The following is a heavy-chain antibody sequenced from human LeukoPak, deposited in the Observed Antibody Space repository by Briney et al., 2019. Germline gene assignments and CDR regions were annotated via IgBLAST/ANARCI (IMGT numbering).Heavy chain of an antibody. CDR3: ARDLGYDGFDWAP. CDR2: IHSSGTT. J-gene: IGHJ5*02. V-gene: IGHV4-4*09. Sequence: PSETLSLTCTVSGGSISSYYWSWIRQPPGKRLEWIASIHSSGTTYYNPTLKSRLTISVDTSKNQISLNLTSVTAAVAAVYYCARDLGYDGFDWAPWGQGTLVTVSS. CDR1: GGSISSYY. D-gene: IGHD5-12*01.